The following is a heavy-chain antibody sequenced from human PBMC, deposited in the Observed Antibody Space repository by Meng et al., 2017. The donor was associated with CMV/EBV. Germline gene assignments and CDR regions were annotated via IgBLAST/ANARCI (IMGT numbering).Heavy chain of an antibody. J-gene: IGHJ4*02. CDR2: VNSNNDAT. V-gene: IGHV1-2*02. Sequence: VQVVQSGDEMKKPGASVKVSCTTSGFTFSDYYIHWVRQAPGQGLEWMGWVNSNNDATNYARKFQGRVSMTRDTSISTAHMELSRLMSDDTAVYYCVRSSGWSLFDYWGQGTLVTVSS. CDR3: VRSSGWSLFDY. D-gene: IGHD6-19*01. CDR1: GFTFSDYY.